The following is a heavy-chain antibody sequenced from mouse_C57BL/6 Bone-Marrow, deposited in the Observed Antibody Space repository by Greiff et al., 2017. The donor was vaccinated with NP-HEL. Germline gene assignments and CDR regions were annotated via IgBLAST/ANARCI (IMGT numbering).Heavy chain of an antibody. CDR3: ARLYYGNYGFAY. D-gene: IGHD2-1*01. Sequence: DVMLVESGGGLVQPGGSLSLSCAASGFTFTDYYMSWVRQPPGKALEWLGFIRNKANGYTTEYSASVKGRFTISRDNSQSILYLQMNALRAEDSATYYCARLYYGNYGFAYWGQGTLVTVSA. CDR2: IRNKANGYTT. CDR1: GFTFTDYY. V-gene: IGHV7-3*01. J-gene: IGHJ3*01.